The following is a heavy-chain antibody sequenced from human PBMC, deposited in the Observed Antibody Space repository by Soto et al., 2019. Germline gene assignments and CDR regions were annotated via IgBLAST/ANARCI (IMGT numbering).Heavy chain of an antibody. D-gene: IGHD5-12*01. CDR2: IYYSGST. J-gene: IGHJ4*02. Sequence: SETLSLTCTVSGGSISSYYWSWIRQPPGKGLEWIGYIYYSGSTNYNPSLKSRVTISVDTSKNQFSLKLSSVTAADTAVYYCARHLYSGYDLSLFDYWGQGTLVTVSS. V-gene: IGHV4-59*08. CDR1: GGSISSYY. CDR3: ARHLYSGYDLSLFDY.